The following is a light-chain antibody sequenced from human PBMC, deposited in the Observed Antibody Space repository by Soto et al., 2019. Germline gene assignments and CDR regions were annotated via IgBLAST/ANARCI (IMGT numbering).Light chain of an antibody. CDR2: GAS. CDR1: QSVSNSY. CDR3: QEYGSSTLT. V-gene: IGKV3-20*01. J-gene: IGKJ1*01. Sequence: EIVLTQSPGTLSLSPGERATLSCRASQSVSNSYLAWYQQKPGQAPRLLNYGASGRANGIPGRFRGSGARTEFTLIITRLEPEDFAVYYWQEYGSSTLTFGQGTKVEIK.